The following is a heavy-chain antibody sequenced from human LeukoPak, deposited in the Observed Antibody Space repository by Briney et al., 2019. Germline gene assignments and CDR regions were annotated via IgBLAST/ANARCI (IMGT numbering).Heavy chain of an antibody. CDR3: AKGQTTVMAFDV. CDR2: ISGSGGST. J-gene: IGHJ3*01. V-gene: IGHV3-23*01. Sequence: AGGPLRLSGTASGFNVRCYAMSWVRQAPGKGLEWVSAISGSGGSTYYADSVKGRFTISRDNSKDTLYMQLNSPRAEDTAVYFCAKGQTTVMAFDVWGQGTMVSVSS. D-gene: IGHD4-17*01. CDR1: GFNVRCYA.